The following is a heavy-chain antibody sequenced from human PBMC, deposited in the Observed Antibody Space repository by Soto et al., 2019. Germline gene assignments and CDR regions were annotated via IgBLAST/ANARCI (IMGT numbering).Heavy chain of an antibody. V-gene: IGHV3-53*01. Sequence: EVQVVESGGGLIQPGGSLRLSCAVSGFVVSETYMSWVHQAPGRGLQWVSFTYSGGSTYYADSVKGRFTISRDSSRNTLDLQMNSLRVEDTAVYYCARDCGGGSCYPALGAWGQGTLVTVSS. J-gene: IGHJ5*02. CDR1: GFVVSETY. CDR2: TYSGGST. D-gene: IGHD2-15*01. CDR3: ARDCGGGSCYPALGA.